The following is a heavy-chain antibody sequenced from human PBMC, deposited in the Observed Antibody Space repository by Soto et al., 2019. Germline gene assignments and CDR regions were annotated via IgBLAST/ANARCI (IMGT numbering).Heavy chain of an antibody. D-gene: IGHD3-3*01. Sequence: GGSLRLSCAASGFTFSSYGMHWVRQAPGKGLEWVAVISYDGSNKYYADSVKGRYTISRDNSKNLLYLQINSLSAEDTAVYYCAKVGISFGVVIKQYFQHWGQGTLVTVSS. J-gene: IGHJ1*01. CDR3: AKVGISFGVVIKQYFQH. CDR2: ISYDGSNK. V-gene: IGHV3-30*18. CDR1: GFTFSSYG.